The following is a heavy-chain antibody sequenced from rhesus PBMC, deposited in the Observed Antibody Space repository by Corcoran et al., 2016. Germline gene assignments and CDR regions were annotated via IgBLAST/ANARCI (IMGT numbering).Heavy chain of an antibody. V-gene: IGHV5-2*01. CDR3: ATSDGYGLDS. CDR1: GYSFTSYG. D-gene: IGHD3S6*01. CDR2: IVPIASPP. J-gene: IGHJ6*01. Sequence: EVQLVQSGAEAKRPGESLKISCKTTGYSFTSYGNSWVRQMPGKGREGRGPIVPIASPPTYLPPFQGTVTLSTAKSISPPYLQWSSLKASDSAPYYCATSDGYGLDSWGQGVVVTVSS.